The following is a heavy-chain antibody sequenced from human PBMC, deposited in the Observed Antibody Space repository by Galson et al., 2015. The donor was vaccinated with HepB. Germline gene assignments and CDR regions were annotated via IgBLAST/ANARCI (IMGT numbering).Heavy chain of an antibody. V-gene: IGHV4-59*01. CDR1: GGSICSYY. Sequence: TLSLTCTVSGGSICSYYWSWIRQPPGKGLEWIGYIYYSGSTNYNPSLKSRVTISVDTSKNQFSLKLSSVTAADTAVYYCARWAAAGRWFDPWGQGTLVTVSS. D-gene: IGHD6-13*01. J-gene: IGHJ5*02. CDR3: ARWAAAGRWFDP. CDR2: IYYSGST.